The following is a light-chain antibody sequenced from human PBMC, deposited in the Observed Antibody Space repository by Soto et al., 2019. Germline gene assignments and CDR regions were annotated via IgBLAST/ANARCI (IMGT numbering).Light chain of an antibody. Sequence: QSALTQPRSVSGSPGQSVAISCTGTSSDVGGYNYVSWYQQHPGEAPKVMIYDVSKRPSGVPDRFSGSKSGNTASLTISGLQAEDESDYYCSSYTTSTSFILFGGGTKVTVL. J-gene: IGLJ2*01. V-gene: IGLV2-11*01. CDR2: DVS. CDR1: SSDVGGYNY. CDR3: SSYTTSTSFIL.